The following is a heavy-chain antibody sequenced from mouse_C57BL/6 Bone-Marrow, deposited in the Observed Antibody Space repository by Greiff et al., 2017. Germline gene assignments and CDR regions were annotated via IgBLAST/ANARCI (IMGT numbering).Heavy chain of an antibody. Sequence: VKLVESGPGLVAPSQSLSITCTVSGFSLTSYAISWVRQPPGKGLEWLGVIWPCGGTNYNSALNSSLSISKDNAKSQVFLKMNSLQTDDTARYYCSRYDSYYVPYYYAMDYWGQGTSVTVSS. CDR2: IWPCGGT. CDR1: GFSLTSYA. D-gene: IGHD2-3*01. J-gene: IGHJ4*01. V-gene: IGHV2-9-1*01. CDR3: SRYDSYYVPYYYAMDY.